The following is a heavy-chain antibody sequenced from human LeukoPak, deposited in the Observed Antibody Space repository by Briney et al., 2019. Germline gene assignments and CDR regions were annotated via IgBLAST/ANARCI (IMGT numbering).Heavy chain of an antibody. CDR1: GFTFSSCG. Sequence: GGSLRLSCAASGFTFSSCGMHWVRQAPGKGLEWVAVIWYDGSNKYYADSVKGRFTISRDNSKNTLYLQMNSLRAEDTAVYYCARGICSGGSCYHDYWGQGTLVTVSS. V-gene: IGHV3-33*01. CDR2: IWYDGSNK. D-gene: IGHD2-15*01. CDR3: ARGICSGGSCYHDY. J-gene: IGHJ4*02.